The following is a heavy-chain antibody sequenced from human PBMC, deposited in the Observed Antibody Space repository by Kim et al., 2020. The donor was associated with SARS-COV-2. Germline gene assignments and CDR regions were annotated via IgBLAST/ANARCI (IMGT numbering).Heavy chain of an antibody. CDR1: GGSISSSNW. CDR3: ARRGTMGGYFDY. CDR2: IYHSGST. Sequence: SETLSLICAVSGGSISSSNWWSWVRQPPGKGLEWIGEIYHSGSTNYNPSLKSRVTISVDKSKNQFSLKLSYVTAADTAVYYCARRGTMGGYFDYWGQGTLVTVSS. D-gene: IGHD3-10*01. J-gene: IGHJ4*02. V-gene: IGHV4-4*02.